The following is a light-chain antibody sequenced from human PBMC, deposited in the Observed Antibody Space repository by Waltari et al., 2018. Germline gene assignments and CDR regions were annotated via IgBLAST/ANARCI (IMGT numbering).Light chain of an antibody. CDR2: AAS. CDR1: QSIGKY. CDR3: QNHERLPAT. J-gene: IGKJ1*01. Sequence: EVVLTQSPGTLSLSPGERATLSCRASQSIGKYLVWYQQRPGQAPRLLIYAASTRATGIPDRFSGSGYGTDFSLTISRLEPEDFAVYYCQNHERLPATVGQGTKVEIK. V-gene: IGKV3-20*01.